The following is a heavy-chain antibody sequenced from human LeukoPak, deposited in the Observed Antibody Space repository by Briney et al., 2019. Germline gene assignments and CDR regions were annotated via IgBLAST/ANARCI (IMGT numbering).Heavy chain of an antibody. D-gene: IGHD3-10*01. Sequence: ASVKVSCKASGYTFTSYGISWVRQAPGQGLEWMGWISAYNGNTNYAQKLQGRVTMTTDTSTSTAYMELRSLRSDDTAVYYCAREGNGYYYGSGSSYYYYYMDVWGKGTTVTVSS. CDR1: GYTFTSYG. CDR2: ISAYNGNT. V-gene: IGHV1-18*01. CDR3: AREGNGYYYGSGSSYYYYYMDV. J-gene: IGHJ6*03.